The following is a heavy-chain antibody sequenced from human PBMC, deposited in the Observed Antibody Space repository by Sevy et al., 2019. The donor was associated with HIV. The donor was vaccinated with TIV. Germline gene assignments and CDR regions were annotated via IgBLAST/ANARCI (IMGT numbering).Heavy chain of an antibody. CDR3: VKGKYGSGIGWLDP. D-gene: IGHD3-10*01. CDR2: LTWNGDNL. CDR1: GFSFEDYA. V-gene: IGHV3-9*01. J-gene: IGHJ5*02. Sequence: GGSLGLSCAASGFSFEDYAMHWVRQVPGRGLEWVSGLTWNGDNLGYGDSVKGRFTISRDNAKNSLYLQMNSLRLEDSALYYCVKGKYGSGIGWLDPWGQGTQVTVSS.